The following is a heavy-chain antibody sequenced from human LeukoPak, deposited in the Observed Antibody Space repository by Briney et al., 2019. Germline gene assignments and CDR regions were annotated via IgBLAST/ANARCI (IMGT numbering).Heavy chain of an antibody. CDR3: ARTLMITFGGVIVIHDAFDI. CDR1: GFTFSSYS. D-gene: IGHD3-16*02. Sequence: GGSLRPSCAASGFTFSSYSMNWVRQAPGKGLEWVSSISSSSSYIYYADSVKGRFTISRDNAKNSLYLQMNSLRAEDTAVYYCARTLMITFGGVIVIHDAFDIWGQGTMVTVSS. J-gene: IGHJ3*02. CDR2: ISSSSSYI. V-gene: IGHV3-21*01.